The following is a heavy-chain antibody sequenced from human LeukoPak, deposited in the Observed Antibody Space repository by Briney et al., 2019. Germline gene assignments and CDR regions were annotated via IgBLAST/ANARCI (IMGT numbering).Heavy chain of an antibody. CDR3: ARGDMTTVTTMGY. D-gene: IGHD4-17*01. J-gene: IGHJ4*02. CDR1: GGSISSYY. CDR2: FYYSGST. V-gene: IGHV4-59*01. Sequence: SETLSLTCTVSGGSISSYYWSWIRQPPGKGLEWIGYFYYSGSTNYNPSLKSRVSISVDTSKNQFSLKLSSVTTADTAVYYCARGDMTTVTTMGYWGQGTLVTVSS.